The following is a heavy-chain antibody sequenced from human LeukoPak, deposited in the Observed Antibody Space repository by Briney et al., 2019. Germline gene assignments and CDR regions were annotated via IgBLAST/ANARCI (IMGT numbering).Heavy chain of an antibody. CDR2: ISSSGSTI. D-gene: IGHD5-12*01. CDR1: GFTFSSYE. Sequence: GGSLRLSCAASGFTFSSYEMNWVRQAPGKGLEWVSYISSSGSTIYYADPVKGRFTISRDNSKNSLYLQMNSLRIEDTALYYCAKDMSGYSGLDYWGQGTLVTVSS. CDR3: AKDMSGYSGLDY. V-gene: IGHV3-48*03. J-gene: IGHJ4*02.